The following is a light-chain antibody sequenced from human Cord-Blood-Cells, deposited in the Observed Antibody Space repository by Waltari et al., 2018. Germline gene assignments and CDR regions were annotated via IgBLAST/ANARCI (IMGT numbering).Light chain of an antibody. Sequence: AIRMTQYPSSFSASTGDRVTITCRASQGISSYLAWYLQKPGKAPKLLIYAASTLQSGVPSRFSGSGSGTDFTLTISCLQSEDFATYYCQQYYSYPLTFGGGTKVEIK. CDR2: AAS. CDR1: QGISSY. J-gene: IGKJ4*01. V-gene: IGKV1-8*01. CDR3: QQYYSYPLT.